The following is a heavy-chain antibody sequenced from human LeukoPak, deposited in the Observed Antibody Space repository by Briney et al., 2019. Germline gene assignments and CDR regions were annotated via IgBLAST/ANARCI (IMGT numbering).Heavy chain of an antibody. Sequence: GGSLRLSCAASGFTFSSYSMNWGRQAPGKGLEWVSSISSSSSYIYYADSVKGGFTISRDNAKNSLYLQMNSLRAEDTAVYYCARDLSSSWYAGAYYFDYWGQGTLVTVSS. J-gene: IGHJ4*02. CDR1: GFTFSSYS. CDR3: ARDLSSSWYAGAYYFDY. CDR2: ISSSSSYI. V-gene: IGHV3-21*01. D-gene: IGHD6-13*01.